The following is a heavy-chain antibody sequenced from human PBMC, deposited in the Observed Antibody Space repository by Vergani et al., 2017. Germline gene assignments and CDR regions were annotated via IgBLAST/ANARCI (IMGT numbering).Heavy chain of an antibody. Sequence: EVHLLESGGGLIQPGGSLRISCAASGFTFDNYAMTWVRQAPGKGLQWGSGISGSGSSKFYEDSLKGGVTISRDDSKNTVYLQINSLRAEDTAFYCCADLYGDDGFSPFWGQGTLVTVSS. D-gene: IGHD2-21*01. J-gene: IGHJ4*02. CDR1: GFTFDNYA. V-gene: IGHV3-23*01. CDR2: ISGSGSSK. CDR3: ADLYGDDGFSPF.